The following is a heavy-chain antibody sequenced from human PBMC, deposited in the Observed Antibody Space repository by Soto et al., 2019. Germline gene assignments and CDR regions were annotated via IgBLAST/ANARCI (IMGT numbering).Heavy chain of an antibody. J-gene: IGHJ6*02. Sequence: PSETLSLACTVWGGCSSSSRYYCGWIRQPPGKGLEWIGSIYYSGSTYYNPSLKSRVTISVDTSKNQFSLKLSSVTAADTAVYYCARDRYSYYDFWSGSLPYYYYGMGVWGQGTTVTVSS. D-gene: IGHD3-3*01. CDR2: IYYSGST. V-gene: IGHV4-39*02. CDR3: ARDRYSYYDFWSGSLPYYYYGMGV. CDR1: GGCSSSSRYY.